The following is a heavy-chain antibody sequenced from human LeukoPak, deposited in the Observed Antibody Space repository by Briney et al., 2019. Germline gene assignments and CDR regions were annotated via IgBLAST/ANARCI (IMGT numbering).Heavy chain of an antibody. J-gene: IGHJ4*02. V-gene: IGHV3-7*04. CDR3: VRGHNSPWDHFFDH. CDR1: GFTFSSSA. D-gene: IGHD1-14*01. Sequence: QTGGSLRLSCAASGFTFSSSAMSWVRQAPGKGLEWVANIKQDGSENYYVDSVKGRFTISRDNAKNSLYLQMSSLRAEDTAVYYCVRGHNSPWDHFFDHWSQGTLVTVSS. CDR2: IKQDGSEN.